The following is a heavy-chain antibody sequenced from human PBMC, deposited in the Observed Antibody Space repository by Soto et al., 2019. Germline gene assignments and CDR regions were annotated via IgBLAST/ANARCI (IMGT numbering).Heavy chain of an antibody. CDR1: GFTFSSYG. CDR3: ARGRNRFDY. CDR2: IWYDGSNK. Sequence: QVQLVESGGGVVQPGRSLRLFCAASGFTFSSYGMHWVRQAPGKGLEWVAVIWYDGSNKYYADSVKGRFTISRDNSKNTLYLQMNSLRAEDTAVYYCARGRNRFDYWGQGTLVTVSS. J-gene: IGHJ4*02. V-gene: IGHV3-33*01.